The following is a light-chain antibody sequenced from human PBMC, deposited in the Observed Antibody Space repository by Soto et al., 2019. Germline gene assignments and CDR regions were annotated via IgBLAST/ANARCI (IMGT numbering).Light chain of an antibody. CDR1: TGTVTSGHY. J-gene: IGLJ2*01. V-gene: IGLV7-46*01. CDR2: DTT. CDR3: LLSYSDTRV. Sequence: QAVVTQEPSLTVSPGGTVTLTCGSSTGTVTSGHYPYWFQQKPGQAPRTLIYDTTNKHSWTPARFSGSLLGGKAALTLSGTHPKDEADYFCLLSYSDTRVFGGGTKLTVL.